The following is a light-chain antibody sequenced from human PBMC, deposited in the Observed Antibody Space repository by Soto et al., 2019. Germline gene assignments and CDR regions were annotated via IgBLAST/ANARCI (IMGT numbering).Light chain of an antibody. CDR3: QQYGSSAT. Sequence: ETVMTQSPATLSVSPGEGATLSCRASQSVSSNLVWYQHRPGQAPRLLIYGASTRATDIPARFSGSGSGTEFTLTISRLEPEDFAVYYCQQYGSSATFGGGTKVDIK. V-gene: IGKV3-15*01. J-gene: IGKJ4*02. CDR2: GAS. CDR1: QSVSSN.